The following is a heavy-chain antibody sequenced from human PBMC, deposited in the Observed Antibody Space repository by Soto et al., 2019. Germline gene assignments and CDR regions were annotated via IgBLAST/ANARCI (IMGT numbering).Heavy chain of an antibody. Sequence: SVKVSCKASGGTFSSYAISWVRQAPRQGLEWMGGIIPIFGTANYAQKFQGRVTITADESTSTAYMELSSLRSEDTAVYYCARGEGPLSHYNWFDPWGQGTLVTVSS. CDR2: IIPIFGTA. J-gene: IGHJ5*02. CDR3: ARGEGPLSHYNWFDP. CDR1: GGTFSSYA. V-gene: IGHV1-69*13. D-gene: IGHD1-26*01.